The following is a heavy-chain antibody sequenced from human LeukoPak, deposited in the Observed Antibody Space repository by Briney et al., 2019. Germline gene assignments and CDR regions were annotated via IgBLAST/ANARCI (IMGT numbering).Heavy chain of an antibody. Sequence: QTGGSLRLSCVASGFTFSSYAMSWVRQAPGKGLEWVSVISGNGGSTHYADSVKGRFTISRDNSKNTLYLQMNSLRAEDTAVYYCAKESPRFDYWGQGTLVTVSS. CDR1: GFTFSSYA. CDR2: ISGNGGST. CDR3: AKESPRFDY. V-gene: IGHV3-23*01. J-gene: IGHJ4*02.